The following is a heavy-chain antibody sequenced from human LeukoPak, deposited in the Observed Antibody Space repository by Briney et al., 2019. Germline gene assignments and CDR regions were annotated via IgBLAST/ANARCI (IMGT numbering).Heavy chain of an antibody. CDR1: GGSFSGYY. Sequence: SETLSLTCAVYGGSFSGYYWSWIRQPPGKGLEWIGEINHSGSTNYNPSLKSRVTISVDTSKNQFSLKLSSVTAADTAVYYCARAGYYGSGSYYNVMDYWGQGTLVTVSS. CDR3: ARAGYYGSGSYYNVMDY. CDR2: INHSGST. J-gene: IGHJ4*02. V-gene: IGHV4-34*01. D-gene: IGHD3-10*01.